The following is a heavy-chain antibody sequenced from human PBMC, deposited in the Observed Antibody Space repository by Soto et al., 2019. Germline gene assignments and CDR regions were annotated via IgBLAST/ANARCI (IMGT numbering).Heavy chain of an antibody. Sequence: SVKVSCHTSGCTFSSYLLDWVRQAPGQGLEWMVGIIPAFDTAKYAQKFQDRVTMTRDTAIRTAYMEVSRLRSDDTAVYYCARGRASGSYYLLDYWGQGTLVTVSS. J-gene: IGHJ4*02. CDR3: ARGRASGSYYLLDY. D-gene: IGHD3-10*01. V-gene: IGHV1-69*05. CDR2: IIPAFDTA. CDR1: GCTFSSYL.